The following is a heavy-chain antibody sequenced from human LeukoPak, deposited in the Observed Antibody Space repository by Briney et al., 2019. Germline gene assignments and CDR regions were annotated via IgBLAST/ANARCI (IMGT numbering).Heavy chain of an antibody. CDR3: ARVGVDCGGDCYSFDY. D-gene: IGHD2-21*02. J-gene: IGHJ4*02. CDR1: RYTFTSYY. V-gene: IGHV1-46*01. Sequence: ASVKASSKASRYTFTSYYIHSVPHAPGQRLEWMGIINPSVGITSYAQKCQGRVTMTRETSTSTVYMELSSLRSEDTAVYYCARVGVDCGGDCYSFDYWGQGTLVTVSS. CDR2: INPSVGIT.